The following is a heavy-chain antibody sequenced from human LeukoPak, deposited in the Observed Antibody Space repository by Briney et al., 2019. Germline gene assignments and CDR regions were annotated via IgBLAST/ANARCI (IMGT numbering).Heavy chain of an antibody. V-gene: IGHV1-2*02. J-gene: IGHJ4*02. Sequence: ASVKVSCKASGYTFTGYYMHWVRQAPGQGLVCMGWINPNSGGTNYAQKFQGRVTMTRDTSISTAYMELSRLRSDDTAVYYCARGVGTYGDYDRTWYWGQGTLVTVSS. CDR3: ARGVGTYGDYDRTWY. CDR1: GYTFTGYY. CDR2: INPNSGGT. D-gene: IGHD4-17*01.